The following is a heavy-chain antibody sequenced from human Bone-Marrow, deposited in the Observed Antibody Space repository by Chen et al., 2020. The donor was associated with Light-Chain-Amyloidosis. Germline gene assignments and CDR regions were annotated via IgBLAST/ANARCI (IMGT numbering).Heavy chain of an antibody. CDR1: GYTFPNYW. D-gene: IGHD5-12*01. V-gene: IGHV5-51*01. Sequence: EVQLEQSGPEVKKPGESLKISCKGSGYTFPNYWIGWVRQMPGKGLEWMGVIYPDDSDARNSPSFEGQVTISADKPVTTAYLQWRSLKASDTAMYYCARRRDGYNFDYWGQGTLVTVSS. CDR2: IYPDDSDA. J-gene: IGHJ4*02. CDR3: ARRRDGYNFDY.